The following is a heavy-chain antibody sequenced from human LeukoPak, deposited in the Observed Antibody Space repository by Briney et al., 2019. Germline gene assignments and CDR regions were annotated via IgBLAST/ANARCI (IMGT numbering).Heavy chain of an antibody. D-gene: IGHD3-22*01. Sequence: SETLSLTCTVSGGSISSYYWSWIRQPAGKGLEWIGRIYTSGSTNYNPSLKSRVTMSVDTSKNQFSLKLSSVTAADTAVYYCARVTMTAPDDAFDIRGQGTMVTVSS. V-gene: IGHV4-4*07. CDR3: ARVTMTAPDDAFDI. CDR1: GGSISSYY. CDR2: IYTSGST. J-gene: IGHJ3*02.